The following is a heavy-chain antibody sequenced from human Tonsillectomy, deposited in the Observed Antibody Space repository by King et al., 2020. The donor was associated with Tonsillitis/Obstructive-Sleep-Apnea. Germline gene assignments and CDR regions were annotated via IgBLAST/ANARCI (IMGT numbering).Heavy chain of an antibody. J-gene: IGHJ4*02. D-gene: IGHD6-13*01. CDR3: ARIGRSSRALWY. CDR2: IRGYHGNA. CDR1: GSRFPRSG. Sequence: VPLVASGPAVPPPGASVPVSCPPSGSRFPRSGLTWVRPAPGPGLAWLGWIRGYHGNATYAPQLQDRVTLTTATLPSTAYMELQSLTSDDPAVYYCARIGRSSRALWYWGQGALVTGSA. V-gene: IGHV1-18*01.